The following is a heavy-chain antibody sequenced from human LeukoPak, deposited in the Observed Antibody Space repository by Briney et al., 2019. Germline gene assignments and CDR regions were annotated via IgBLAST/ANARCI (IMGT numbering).Heavy chain of an antibody. V-gene: IGHV6-1*01. J-gene: IGHJ4*02. CDR1: GDRVSSNTAS. CDR3: ARQGPTWPFDY. Sequence: QTLSLTSDIPGDRVSSNTASCKAIRQSPSRGLEWLGRTYYRSKWYNEFAVTVKSRITLNPDTSKNQFSLQLNSVTPDDTAIYYCARQGPTWPFDYWGRGSLVTVSS. D-gene: IGHD5-24*01. CDR2: TYYRSKWYN.